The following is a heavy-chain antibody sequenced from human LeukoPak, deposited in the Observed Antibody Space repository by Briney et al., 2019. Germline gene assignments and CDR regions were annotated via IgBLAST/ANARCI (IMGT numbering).Heavy chain of an antibody. Sequence: GGSLRLSCAASGFTFSSYWMSWVRQAPGKGLEWVANIKQDGSEKYYVDSVKGRFTISRDNAKNSLYLQMNSLRAEDTAVYYCARDGADCSSTSCRQDYYYYMDVWGKGTTVTVSS. V-gene: IGHV3-7*01. CDR2: IKQDGSEK. J-gene: IGHJ6*03. CDR1: GFTFSSYW. D-gene: IGHD2-2*01. CDR3: ARDGADCSSTSCRQDYYYYMDV.